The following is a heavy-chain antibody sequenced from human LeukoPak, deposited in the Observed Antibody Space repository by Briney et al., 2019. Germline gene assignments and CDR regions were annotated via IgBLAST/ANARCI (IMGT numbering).Heavy chain of an antibody. CDR2: TYSSGST. CDR3: ARAVQASVQPRFDP. D-gene: IGHD1-1*01. CDR1: GGSISSSSYY. J-gene: IGHJ5*02. Sequence: PSETLSLTCTVSGGSISSSSYYWGWIRQPPGKGLEWIGSTYSSGSTYYNPSLKSRVTISVDTSKNQFSLKLSSVTAADTAVYYCARAVQASVQPRFDPWGQGTLVTVSS. V-gene: IGHV4-39*01.